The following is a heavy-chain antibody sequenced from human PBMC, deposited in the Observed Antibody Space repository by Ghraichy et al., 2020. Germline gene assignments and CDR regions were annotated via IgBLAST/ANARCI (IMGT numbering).Heavy chain of an antibody. D-gene: IGHD2-2*01. CDR3: ASIYWSRNNCFMDD. CDR1: GYSISSNY. V-gene: IGHV3-53*01. CDR2: MFAGGST. J-gene: IGHJ4*02. Sequence: GGSLRLSCVVSGYSISSNYMTWIRQAPGTGLEWVSFMFAGGSTRYADSVKVRFSFSRDDSQNTVFLHMNNLRAEDTAMYFCASIYWSRNNCFMDDWGQGALVTGSS.